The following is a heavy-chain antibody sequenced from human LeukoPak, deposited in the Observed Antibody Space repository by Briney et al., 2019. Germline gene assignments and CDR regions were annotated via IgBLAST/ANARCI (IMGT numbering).Heavy chain of an antibody. CDR1: GGSISSYY. D-gene: IGHD3-10*01. Sequence: SETLSLTCTVSGGSISSYYWSWIRQPAGKGLEWIGRIYTSGSTNYNPSLKSRVTMSVDTSKNQFSLKLSPVTAADTAVYYCAAIRPLWFGELAHWGQGTLVTVSS. CDR2: IYTSGST. CDR3: AAIRPLWFGELAH. J-gene: IGHJ4*02. V-gene: IGHV4-4*07.